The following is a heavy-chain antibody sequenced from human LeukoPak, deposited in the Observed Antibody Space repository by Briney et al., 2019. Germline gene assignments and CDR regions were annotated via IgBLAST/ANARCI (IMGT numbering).Heavy chain of an antibody. CDR3: VKDRQVTAIFYYFDY. CDR2: ISGSGGST. J-gene: IGHJ4*02. D-gene: IGHD2-21*02. V-gene: IGHV3-23*01. Sequence: GGSLRLSCAASGFTFSSYAMSWVRQAPGKGLEWVSAISGSGGSTYYAGSVKGRFTISRDNSKNTLYLQMNSLRAEDTAVYYCVKDRQVTAIFYYFDYWGQGTLVTVSS. CDR1: GFTFSSYA.